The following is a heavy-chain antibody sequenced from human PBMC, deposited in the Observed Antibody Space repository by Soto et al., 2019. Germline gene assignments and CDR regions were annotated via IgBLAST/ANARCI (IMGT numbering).Heavy chain of an antibody. Sequence: SETLSLTCAVYGGSFSGYYWSWIRQPPGKGLEWIGEINHSGSTNYNPSLKSRVTISVDTSKNQFSLKLSSVTAADTAVYYCASINGDYLYHNDYWGQGTLVTVSS. D-gene: IGHD4-17*01. J-gene: IGHJ4*02. CDR2: INHSGST. CDR1: GGSFSGYY. V-gene: IGHV4-34*01. CDR3: ASINGDYLYHNDY.